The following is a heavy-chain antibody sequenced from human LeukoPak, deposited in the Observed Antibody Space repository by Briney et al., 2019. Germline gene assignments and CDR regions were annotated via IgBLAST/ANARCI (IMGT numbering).Heavy chain of an antibody. V-gene: IGHV5-51*01. D-gene: IGHD6-19*01. J-gene: IGHJ5*02. Sequence: GESLKISCKGSGYSFTSYWVGWVRQMPGKGLEWMGIIYPDDPDTRYSPSFQGQVTISADKSISTAYLQWSSLKASDTAMYYCARQDGPLAGRFDPWGQGTLVTVSS. CDR2: IYPDDPDT. CDR1: GYSFTSYW. CDR3: ARQDGPLAGRFDP.